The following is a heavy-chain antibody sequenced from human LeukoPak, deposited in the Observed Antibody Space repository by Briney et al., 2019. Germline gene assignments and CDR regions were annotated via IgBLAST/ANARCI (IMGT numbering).Heavy chain of an antibody. CDR3: AELGITMIGGV. CDR2: ISSSSSYI. J-gene: IGHJ6*04. V-gene: IGHV3-21*01. CDR1: GFTFSSYS. Sequence: GALRLSCAASGFTFSSYSMNWVRQAPGKGLEWVSSISSSSSYIYYADSVKGRFTISRDNAKNSLYLQMNSLRAEDTAVYYCAELGITMIGGVWGKGTTVTISS. D-gene: IGHD3-10*02.